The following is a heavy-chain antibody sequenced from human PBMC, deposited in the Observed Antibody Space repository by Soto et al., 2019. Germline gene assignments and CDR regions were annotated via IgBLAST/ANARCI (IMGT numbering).Heavy chain of an antibody. CDR3: AKDRTIFGVVMSSRTDV. CDR2: ISYDGSNK. V-gene: IGHV3-30*18. Sequence: GGSLRLSCAASGFTFSSYGMHWVRQAPGKGLEWVAVISYDGSNKYYADSVKGRFTISRDNSKNTLYLQMNSLRAEDTAVYYCAKDRTIFGVVMSSRTDVWGKGTTVTVSS. J-gene: IGHJ6*04. D-gene: IGHD3-3*01. CDR1: GFTFSSYG.